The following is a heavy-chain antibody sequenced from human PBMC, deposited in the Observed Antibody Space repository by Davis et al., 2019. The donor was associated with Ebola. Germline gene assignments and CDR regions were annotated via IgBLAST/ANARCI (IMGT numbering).Heavy chain of an antibody. V-gene: IGHV5-51*01. CDR2: IYTGDSDT. D-gene: IGHD6-13*01. CDR3: ARRSSGSWYTWVDY. CDR1: GNTFSSHW. J-gene: IGHJ4*02. Sequence: GESLKISCKDSGNTFSSHWIAWVRQMPGKGLEWMGIIYTGDSDTRYSPSFRGQVTISADKSIKTAFLQWNSLKASDTAMYYCARRSSGSWYTWVDYWGQGTLVTVSS.